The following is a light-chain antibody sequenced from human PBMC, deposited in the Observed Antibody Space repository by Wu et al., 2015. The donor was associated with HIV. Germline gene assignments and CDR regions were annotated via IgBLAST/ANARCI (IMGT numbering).Light chain of an antibody. Sequence: EIVLTQSPGTLSLSPGERATLSCRASQSVSSFLAWYQQKPGQAPRLLIYDASNRATGIPARFSGSGSGTDFTLTNSRLEPEDFAVYYCQQRTNWPITFGQGTRLEI. CDR1: QSVSSF. CDR2: DAS. J-gene: IGKJ5*01. CDR3: QQRTNWPIT. V-gene: IGKV3-11*01.